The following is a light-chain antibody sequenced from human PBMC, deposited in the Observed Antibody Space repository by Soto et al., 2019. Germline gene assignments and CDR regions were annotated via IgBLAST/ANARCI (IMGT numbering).Light chain of an antibody. Sequence: QSALTQPASVSGSPGQSITISCTGTSSDVGGYNYVSWYQQHPGKAPKLMIYDVSNRPSGVPNRFSGSKSGNTASLTISGLQAEDEADYYCSSYTSSSNVVFGGGTQLTVL. J-gene: IGLJ2*01. CDR2: DVS. CDR3: SSYTSSSNVV. CDR1: SSDVGGYNY. V-gene: IGLV2-14*01.